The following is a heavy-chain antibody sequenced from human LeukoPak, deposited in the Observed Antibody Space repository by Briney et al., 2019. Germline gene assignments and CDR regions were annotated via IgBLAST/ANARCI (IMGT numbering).Heavy chain of an antibody. CDR2: IYYSGST. V-gene: IGHV4-39*01. CDR3: ARHVGLEQTGHAFDI. J-gene: IGHJ3*02. D-gene: IGHD1-1*01. Sequence: SETLSLTCTVSGGSISSSSYYWGWIRQLPGKGLEWIGSIYYSGSTYYNPSLKSRVTISVDTSKNQFSLKLSSVTAADTAVYYCARHVGLEQTGHAFDIWGQGTMVTVSS. CDR1: GGSISSSSYY.